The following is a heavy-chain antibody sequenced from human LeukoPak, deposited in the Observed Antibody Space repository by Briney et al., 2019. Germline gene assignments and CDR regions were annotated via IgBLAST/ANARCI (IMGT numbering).Heavy chain of an antibody. V-gene: IGHV4-39*07. CDR3: AREAPRGSKDYYDSSGYYFDY. D-gene: IGHD3-22*01. Sequence: SETLSLTCTVSGGSINSSSYYWGWVRQPPGKGLEWIGSMYYRGSTYYNPSLKSRVTISVDTSKNQFSLKLSSVTAADTAVYYCAREAPRGSKDYYDSSGYYFDYWGQGTLVTVSS. CDR1: GGSINSSSYY. CDR2: MYYRGST. J-gene: IGHJ4*02.